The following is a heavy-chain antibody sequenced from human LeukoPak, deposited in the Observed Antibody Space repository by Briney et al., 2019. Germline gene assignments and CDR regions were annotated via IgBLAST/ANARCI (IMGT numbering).Heavy chain of an antibody. CDR1: GGTFSSYA. V-gene: IGHV1-69*01. CDR2: IIPIFGTA. Sequence: GASVKVSCKASGGTFSSYAISWVRQAPGQGLEWMGGIIPIFGTANYAQKFQGRVTITADESTSTAYMELSSLRSEDTAAYYCARDVGSFGEPLDYWGQGTLVTVSS. CDR3: ARDVGSFGEPLDY. D-gene: IGHD3-10*01. J-gene: IGHJ4*02.